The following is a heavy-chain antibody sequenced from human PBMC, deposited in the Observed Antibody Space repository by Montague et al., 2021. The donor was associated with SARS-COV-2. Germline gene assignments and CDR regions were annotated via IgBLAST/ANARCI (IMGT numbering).Heavy chain of an antibody. CDR1: GGSLGTSGYY. CDR2: MYYSGST. D-gene: IGHD5-24*01. CDR3: ARGLDGYNWGY. J-gene: IGHJ4*02. V-gene: IGHV4-39*01. Sequence: SETLSLTCTVSGGSLGTSGYYWGWIRQPPGKGLEWIGSMYYSGSTHYNPSLKSRVTVSVDTSNNQSFLKLSSVTAADTAVYYCARGLDGYNWGYWGQGTLVTVSS.